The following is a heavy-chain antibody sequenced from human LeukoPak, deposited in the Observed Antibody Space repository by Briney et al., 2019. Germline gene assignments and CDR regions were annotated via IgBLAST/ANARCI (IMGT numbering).Heavy chain of an antibody. CDR2: ISGDESST. Sequence: GGSLRLSCAASGFTFSSYWMHWVRQAPGKGLVWVSRISGDESSTSYADSVQGRFTISRDNAKTTLFLQMNSLRAEDTAVYYCAGGSTLDRGLVYYWGQGTLVTVSS. D-gene: IGHD3-10*01. V-gene: IGHV3-74*01. CDR1: GFTFSSYW. J-gene: IGHJ4*02. CDR3: AGGSTLDRGLVYY.